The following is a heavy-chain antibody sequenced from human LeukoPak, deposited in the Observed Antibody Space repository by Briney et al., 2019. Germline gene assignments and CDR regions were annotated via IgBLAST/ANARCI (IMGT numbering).Heavy chain of an antibody. V-gene: IGHV4-39*07. CDR3: ARVRTAAADWYFDL. J-gene: IGHJ2*01. CDR2: IYYSGST. CDR1: GGSISSSSYY. Sequence: PSQTLSLTCTVSGGSISSSSYYWGWIRQPPGKGLEWIGTIYYSGSTFYNPSLKSRVTISVDTSKNQFSLKLTSVTAADTAVYYCARVRTAAADWYFDLWGRGTLVTVSS. D-gene: IGHD6-25*01.